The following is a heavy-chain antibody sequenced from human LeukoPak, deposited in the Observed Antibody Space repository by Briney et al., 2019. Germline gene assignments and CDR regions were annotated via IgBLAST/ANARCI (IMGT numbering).Heavy chain of an antibody. CDR2: IYTSGST. CDR1: GGSISSYY. CDR3: ARLGYCSGGSCCRPR. Sequence: TSETLSLTCTVSGGSISSYYWSWIRQPAGKGLEWIGRIYTSGSTNYNPSLKSRVTMSVDTSKNQFSLKLSSVTAADTAVYYCARLGYCSGGSCCRPRWGQGTLVTVSS. D-gene: IGHD2-15*01. V-gene: IGHV4-4*07. J-gene: IGHJ4*02.